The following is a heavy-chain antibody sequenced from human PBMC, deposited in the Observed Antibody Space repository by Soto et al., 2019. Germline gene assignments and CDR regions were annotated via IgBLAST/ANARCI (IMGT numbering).Heavy chain of an antibody. CDR1: GFFFSRYA. CDR3: AKYAAMVSSTFNYFDY. V-gene: IGHV3-23*01. CDR2: IGGSGGYK. D-gene: IGHD6-13*01. Sequence: EVQLLESGGGLVQPGGSLRLSCAASGFFFSRYAMSWVRQAPGKGLEWVSGIGGSGGYKSYADSVKGRFTISRDNSKNTLYLQMESLGAEDTAVYYCAKYAAMVSSTFNYFDYWGQGTLVAVSS. J-gene: IGHJ4*02.